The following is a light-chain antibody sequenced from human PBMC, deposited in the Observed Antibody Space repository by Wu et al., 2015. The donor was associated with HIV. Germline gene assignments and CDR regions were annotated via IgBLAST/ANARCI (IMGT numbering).Light chain of an antibody. J-gene: IGKJ1*01. CDR3: QQYDGSPRT. Sequence: EIVLTQSPGTLSLSPGERATLSCRASQSVGTYLAWYQHKPGQAPRLLIYAASTRATGIPDRFSGSGSGTDFTLTTSRLEPGDFAVYYCQQYDGSPRTFGQGTKVEMK. CDR2: AAS. CDR1: QSVGTY. V-gene: IGKV3-20*01.